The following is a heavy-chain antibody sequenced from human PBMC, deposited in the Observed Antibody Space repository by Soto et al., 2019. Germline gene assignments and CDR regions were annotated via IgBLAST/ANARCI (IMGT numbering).Heavy chain of an antibody. CDR1: GGSFSGYY. J-gene: IGHJ6*02. CDR2: INHSGST. CDR3: ARGQPGYYYYGMDV. Sequence: SETLSLTCAVYGGSFSGYYWSWIRQPPGKGLEWIGEINHSGSTNYNPSLKSRVTISVDTSKNQFSLKLSSVTAADTAVYYCARGQPGYYYYGMDVWGQGTTVTVSS. V-gene: IGHV4-34*01.